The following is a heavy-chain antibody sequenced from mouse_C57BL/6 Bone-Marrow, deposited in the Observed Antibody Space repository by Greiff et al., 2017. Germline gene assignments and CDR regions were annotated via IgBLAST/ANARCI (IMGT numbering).Heavy chain of an antibody. CDR1: GYTFTSYG. V-gene: IGHV1-81*01. Sequence: VKLQESGAELARPGASVKLSCKASGYTFTSYGISWVKQRTGQGLAWIGEIYPRSGNTYYNEKFKGKATLPADKSSSTAYMELSSLTSEDSAVYFCAIEGIYYCYDWFAYWGQGTLVTVSA. J-gene: IGHJ3*01. CDR2: IYPRSGNT. D-gene: IGHD2-2*01. CDR3: AIEGIYYCYDWFAY.